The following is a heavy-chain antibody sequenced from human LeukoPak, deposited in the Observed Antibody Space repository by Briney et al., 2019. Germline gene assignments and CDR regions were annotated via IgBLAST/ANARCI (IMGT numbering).Heavy chain of an antibody. V-gene: IGHV3-48*01. J-gene: IGHJ4*02. CDR3: ARDEYYDSSGYTS. D-gene: IGHD3-22*01. CDR1: GFTFSSYS. Sequence: GGALRLSFAASGFTFSSYSMTWVRQAPGEGLGWLSYISSSGSTIYYADSVKGRFTISRDNAKNSLYLQMNSLRAEDTAVYYCARDEYYDSSGYTSWGQGTLVTVSS. CDR2: ISSSGSTI.